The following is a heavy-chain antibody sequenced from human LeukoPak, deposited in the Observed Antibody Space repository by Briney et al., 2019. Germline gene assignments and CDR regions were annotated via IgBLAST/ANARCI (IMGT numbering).Heavy chain of an antibody. J-gene: IGHJ6*03. CDR1: GGSFSSYY. CDR3: ARGEGERYYYYYYMDV. Sequence: PSETLSLTCAVYGGSFSSYYWSWIRQPPGKGLGWSGYIYYSGSTNYNPSLTRRVNISVDTSKNQFSLKLSSVTAADTAVYYCARGEGERYYYYYYMDVWGKGTTVTVSS. D-gene: IGHD2-21*01. CDR2: IYYSGST. V-gene: IGHV4-59*01.